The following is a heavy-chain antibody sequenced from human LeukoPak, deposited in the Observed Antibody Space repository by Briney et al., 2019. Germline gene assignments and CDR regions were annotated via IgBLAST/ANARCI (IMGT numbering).Heavy chain of an antibody. V-gene: IGHV3-74*01. D-gene: IGHD2-15*01. Sequence: PGRSLRLSCAASGFTFSSYAMHWVRQAPGKGLVWVSRINSDGSSTSYADSVKGRFTISRDNAKNTLYLQMNSLRAEDTAVYYCARVTPLGISLHLNYWGQGTLVTVSS. CDR3: ARVTPLGISLHLNY. CDR1: GFTFSSYA. CDR2: INSDGSST. J-gene: IGHJ4*02.